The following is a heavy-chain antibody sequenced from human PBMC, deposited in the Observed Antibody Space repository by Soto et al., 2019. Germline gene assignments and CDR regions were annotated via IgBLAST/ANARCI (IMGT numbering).Heavy chain of an antibody. D-gene: IGHD3-22*01. CDR1: GASVNSANYY. Sequence: SETLSLTCTLSGASVNSANYYWSWIRQPPGKGLEWIGFIYYSGSTKYDPSLKSRVTISLDTSKNQISLNLTSVTAADTAVYYCTRDTSGYHPTYWGQGTLVTVSS. V-gene: IGHV4-61*01. CDR3: TRDTSGYHPTY. CDR2: IYYSGST. J-gene: IGHJ4*02.